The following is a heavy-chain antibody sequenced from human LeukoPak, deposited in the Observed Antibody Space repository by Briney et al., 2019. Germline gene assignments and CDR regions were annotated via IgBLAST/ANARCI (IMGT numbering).Heavy chain of an antibody. D-gene: IGHD3-9*01. CDR3: ASIIPDYDILTGYLSGFDY. J-gene: IGHJ4*02. Sequence: GESLKISCKGSGYSFTSYWIGWVRQMPGKGLEWMGIIYPGDSDTRYSPSFQGQATISADKSISTAYLQWSSLKASDTAMYYCASIIPDYDILTGYLSGFDYWGQGTLVTVSS. CDR2: IYPGDSDT. CDR1: GYSFTSYW. V-gene: IGHV5-51*01.